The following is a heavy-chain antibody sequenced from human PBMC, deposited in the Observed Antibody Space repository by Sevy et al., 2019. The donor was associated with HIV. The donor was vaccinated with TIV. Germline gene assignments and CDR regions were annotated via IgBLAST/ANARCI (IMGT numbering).Heavy chain of an antibody. CDR3: ARRYFDI. CDR1: GFTFSDFW. V-gene: IGHV3-7*01. Sequence: GGSLRLSCKASGFTFSDFWMQWVRQAPGKGLEWVANIRQDGNEIYYGDSVKGRFTISRDNAKNALYLQMDGLRAEDTAVYYCARRYFDIWGQGTLVTVSS. J-gene: IGHJ4*02. CDR2: IRQDGNEI.